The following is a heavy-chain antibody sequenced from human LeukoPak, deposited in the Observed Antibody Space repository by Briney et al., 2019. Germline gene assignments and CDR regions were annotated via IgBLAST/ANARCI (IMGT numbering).Heavy chain of an antibody. CDR3: ARPITQGWFDP. V-gene: IGHV4-39*01. Sequence: SETLSLTCTVSGGSISSSNYYWGWIRQPPGKGLEWIATIYYRGSTYYNPSLKSRVTISVDTSKNQFSLKLSSVTAADTAVYYCARPITQGWFDPWGQGTLVTVSS. J-gene: IGHJ5*02. CDR2: IYYRGST. CDR1: GGSISSSNYY.